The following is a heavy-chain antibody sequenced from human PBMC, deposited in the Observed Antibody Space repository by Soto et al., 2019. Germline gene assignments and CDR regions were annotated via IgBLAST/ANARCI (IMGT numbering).Heavy chain of an antibody. V-gene: IGHV3-21*01. CDR2: ISSSSSYI. Sequence: PGGSMRLSCAASGFTFSSYSRNWVRQAPGKGLEWVSSISSSSSYIYYADSVKGRFTISRDNAKNSLYLQMNSLRAEDTAVYYCARGVRSTVTTSDYWGQGTLVTVSS. D-gene: IGHD4-4*01. CDR3: ARGVRSTVTTSDY. J-gene: IGHJ4*02. CDR1: GFTFSSYS.